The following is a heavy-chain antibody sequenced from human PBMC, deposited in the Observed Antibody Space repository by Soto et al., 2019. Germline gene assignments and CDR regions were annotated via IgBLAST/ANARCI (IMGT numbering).Heavy chain of an antibody. CDR1: GGSISSYY. CDR2: IYYSGST. Sequence: SETLSLTCTVSGGSISSYYWSWIRQPPGNGLEWIGYIYYSGSTNYNPSLKSRVTISVDTSKNQFSLKLSSVTAADTAVYYCARMAHCISTSCYPYYYYYGMDVWGQGTTVTVSS. V-gene: IGHV4-59*01. D-gene: IGHD2-2*01. J-gene: IGHJ6*02. CDR3: ARMAHCISTSCYPYYYYYGMDV.